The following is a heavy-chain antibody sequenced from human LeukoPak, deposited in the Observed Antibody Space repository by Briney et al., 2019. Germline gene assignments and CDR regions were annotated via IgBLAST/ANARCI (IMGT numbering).Heavy chain of an antibody. D-gene: IGHD5-12*01. V-gene: IGHV2-70*01. CDR3: ARIGLGSGYDDGDGGFDY. J-gene: IGHJ4*02. CDR2: IDWDDDK. CDR1: GFSLSTSGMC. Sequence: RMSGPTLVKPTQTLTLTCTFSGFSLSTSGMCVSWIRQPPGKALEWLALIDWDDDKYYSTSLKTRLTISKDTSKNQVVLTMTNMDPVDTATYYCARIGLGSGYDDGDGGFDYWGQGTLVTVSS.